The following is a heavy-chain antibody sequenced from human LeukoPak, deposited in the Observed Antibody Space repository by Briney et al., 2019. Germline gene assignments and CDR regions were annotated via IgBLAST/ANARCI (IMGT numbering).Heavy chain of an antibody. V-gene: IGHV4-4*02. J-gene: IGHJ5*02. D-gene: IGHD3-16*01. Sequence: TSGTLSLTCGVSGDTISSSNWWSWVRQPPGKGLEWIGEIYHSGSTNYNPSLKSRVTISVDKSKNQFSLKLSSVTAADTAVYYCASKIWAAPHWFDPRGQGTLVTVSS. CDR1: GDTISSSNW. CDR3: ASKIWAAPHWFDP. CDR2: IYHSGST.